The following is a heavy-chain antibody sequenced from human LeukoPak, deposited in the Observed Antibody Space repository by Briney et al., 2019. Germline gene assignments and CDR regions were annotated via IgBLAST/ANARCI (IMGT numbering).Heavy chain of an antibody. CDR2: MYYSGHA. CDR1: GGSVNSNTYY. Sequence: SETLSLTCTVSGGSVNSNTYYWTWIRQPPGKGLEWIGHMYYSGHADYNPSLKSRLTMSLDTSKNQFSLKLDSVSAAGTAVYYCARMVRFGEVTGYYYGMDVWGRGTTVIVSS. D-gene: IGHD3-10*01. J-gene: IGHJ6*04. CDR3: ARMVRFGEVTGYYYGMDV. V-gene: IGHV4-61*01.